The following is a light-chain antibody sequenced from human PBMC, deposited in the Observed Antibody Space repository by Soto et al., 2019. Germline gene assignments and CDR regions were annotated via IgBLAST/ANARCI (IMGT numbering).Light chain of an antibody. CDR1: QSISTY. CDR2: DAS. Sequence: EMVLTQSPATLSLSPGERATLSSRASQSISTYLAWYQQKLGQAPRLLIFDASSRATGIPARFSGSGSGTDFTLTISSLEPEDFAVYYCQDRSHWPPPFGGGTKVEIK. CDR3: QDRSHWPPP. J-gene: IGKJ4*01. V-gene: IGKV3-11*01.